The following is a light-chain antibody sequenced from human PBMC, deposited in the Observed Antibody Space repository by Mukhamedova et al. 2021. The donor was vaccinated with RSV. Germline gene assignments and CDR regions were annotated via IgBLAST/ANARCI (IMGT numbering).Light chain of an antibody. CDR2: LNSDGSH. CDR1: SGHSSYA. J-gene: IGLJ3*02. V-gene: IGLV4-69*01. CDR3: QTWGTGIYWV. Sequence: GSGHSSYAIAWHQQQPEKGPRYLMKLNSDGSHSKGDAIPDRFSGSSSGAERYLTISSLQSEDEADYYCQTWGTGIYWVFGGGTKLTV.